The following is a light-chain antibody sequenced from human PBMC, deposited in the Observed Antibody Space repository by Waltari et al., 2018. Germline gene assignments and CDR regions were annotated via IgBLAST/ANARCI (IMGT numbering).Light chain of an antibody. CDR1: QSVGTY. Sequence: EIVLTQSPAILSFSPGERATLSCKASQSVGTYLAWYQQRPGQPSRHLIYDSFYRATGSPASFSCSGSETDFTLTSSSRQPEDFAFYYCQQRRNWPLTFGGGTRVQI. V-gene: IGKV3-11*01. CDR2: DSF. CDR3: QQRRNWPLT. J-gene: IGKJ4*01.